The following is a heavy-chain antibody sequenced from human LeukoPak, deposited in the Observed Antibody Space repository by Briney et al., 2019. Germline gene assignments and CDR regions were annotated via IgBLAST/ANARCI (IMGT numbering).Heavy chain of an antibody. J-gene: IGHJ4*02. D-gene: IGHD3-10*01. V-gene: IGHV3-13*01. CDR2: IGTAGDT. Sequence: GGSLRLSCAASGFTFSSYDMHWVRQATGKGLEWVSAIGTAGDTYYPGSVKGRFTISRENAKNSLYLQMNSLRAGDTAVYYCARGITVVRGVISHFDYWGQGTLVTVSS. CDR1: GFTFSSYD. CDR3: ARGITVVRGVISHFDY.